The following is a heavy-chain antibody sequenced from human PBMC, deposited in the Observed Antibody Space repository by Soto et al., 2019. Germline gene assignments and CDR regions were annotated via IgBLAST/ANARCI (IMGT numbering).Heavy chain of an antibody. CDR1: GGSISSSNW. CDR3: ARGSRVLSGYYQAPFDD. Sequence: RRTLSLTCAVSGGSISSSNWWSWVRQPPGKGLEWIGEIYHSGSTNYNPSLKSRVTISVDKSKNQFSLKLSSVTAADTAVHYCARGSRVLSGYYQAPFDDWGQRNLVTVVS. J-gene: IGHJ5*02. V-gene: IGHV4-4*03. CDR2: IYHSGST. D-gene: IGHD3-3*01.